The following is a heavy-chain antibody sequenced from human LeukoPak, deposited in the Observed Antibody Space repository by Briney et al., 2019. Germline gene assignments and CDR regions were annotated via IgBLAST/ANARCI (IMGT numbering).Heavy chain of an antibody. CDR1: GGSISSGGYS. CDR2: IYHSGST. V-gene: IGHV4-30-2*03. CDR3: AREEATMVRGVAL. Sequence: SETLSLTCAVSGGSISSGGYSWSWIRQPPGKGLEWIGSIYHSGSTYYNPSLKSRVTISVDTSKNQFSLKLSSVTAADTAVYYCAREEATMVRGVALWGQGTLVTVSS. J-gene: IGHJ4*02. D-gene: IGHD3-10*01.